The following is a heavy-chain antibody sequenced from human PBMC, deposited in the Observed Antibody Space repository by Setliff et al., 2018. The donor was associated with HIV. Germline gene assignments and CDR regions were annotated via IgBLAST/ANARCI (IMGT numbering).Heavy chain of an antibody. V-gene: IGHV4-61*09. J-gene: IGHJ3*02. Sequence: SETLSLTCTVSGGSIGSGSHYWSWIRQPAGKGLEWIGHIYTTGSTNYNPSLKSRVTISADTSNNQFSLRLTSMTAADTAVYYSAKTSVGATGLYAFDIWGQGTMVTVSS. CDR1: GGSIGSGSHY. D-gene: IGHD1-26*01. CDR3: AKTSVGATGLYAFDI. CDR2: IYTTGST.